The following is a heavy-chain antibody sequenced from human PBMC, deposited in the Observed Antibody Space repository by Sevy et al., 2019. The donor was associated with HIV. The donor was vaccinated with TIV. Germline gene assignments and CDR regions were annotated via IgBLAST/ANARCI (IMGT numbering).Heavy chain of an antibody. V-gene: IGHV4-38-2*01. CDR2: IYPRGSA. CDR1: HYSIRSAYQ. D-gene: IGHD4-17*01. CDR3: VEDKNDYGGSYFES. J-gene: IGHJ4*02. Sequence: SETLSLTCAVSHYSIRSAYQWGWIRQSPGKGLEWIGSIYPRGSAFYNPSLKSRLSIPVDMSKNQFSLNLRSVTAADTAVYYCVEDKNDYGGSYFESWGPGTLVTVSS.